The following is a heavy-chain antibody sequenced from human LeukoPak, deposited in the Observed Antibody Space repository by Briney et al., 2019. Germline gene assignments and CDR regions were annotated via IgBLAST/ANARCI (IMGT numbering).Heavy chain of an antibody. J-gene: IGHJ4*02. CDR1: GYRFTSYD. CDR3: ARGSENNFDSSSPIGF. V-gene: IGHV1-8*01. CDR2: MNPHSGTT. Sequence: ASVKVSCKTSGYRFTSYDHNWVRQTTGQGLEWMGWMNPHSGTTGYAQKFQGRLTLPRNTSISTAYLELSSLTSEDTAVYYCARGSENNFDSSSPIGFWGQGTLVTVSS. D-gene: IGHD3-9*01.